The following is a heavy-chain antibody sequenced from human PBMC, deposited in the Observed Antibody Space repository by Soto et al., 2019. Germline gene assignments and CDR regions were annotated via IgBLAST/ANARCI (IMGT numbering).Heavy chain of an antibody. V-gene: IGHV3-9*01. CDR1: GFTFDDYA. CDR2: ISWNSGSI. CDR3: AKDIGRYCSGGSCYSYYYYYYMDV. D-gene: IGHD2-15*01. Sequence: GGSLRLSCAASGFTFDDYAMHWVRQAPGKGLEWVSGISWNSGSIGYADSVKGRFTISRDNAKNSLYLQMNSLRAEDTALYYCAKDIGRYCSGGSCYSYYYYYYMDVWGKGTTVTVSS. J-gene: IGHJ6*03.